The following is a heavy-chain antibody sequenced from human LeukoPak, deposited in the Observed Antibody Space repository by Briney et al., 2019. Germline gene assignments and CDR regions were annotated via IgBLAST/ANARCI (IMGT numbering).Heavy chain of an antibody. V-gene: IGHV3-11*01. J-gene: IGHJ4*02. CDR1: GFTFSDYY. D-gene: IGHD2-21*01. Sequence: GGSLRLSCAASGFTFSDYYMSWIRQAPGKGLEWVAYIGSSGSTIYYADSVKGRFTISRDNAKKSLYLQMNSLRAEDTAVYYCARGARPIAMRNYFDYWGQGTLVTVSS. CDR2: IGSSGSTI. CDR3: ARGARPIAMRNYFDY.